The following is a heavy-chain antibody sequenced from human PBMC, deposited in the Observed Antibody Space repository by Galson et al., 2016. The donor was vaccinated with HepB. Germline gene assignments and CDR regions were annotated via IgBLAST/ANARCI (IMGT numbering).Heavy chain of an antibody. CDR1: GFTFSDYW. Sequence: SLRLSCAASGFTFSDYWMNWVRQAPGKGLEWVANIKQDGSDKYYVDSVKGRFTISRDNARNSLYLQMNSLRADDTAVYYCGRAQWKLARRGAYFDYWGQGTLVTVSS. CDR3: GRAQWKLARRGAYFDY. J-gene: IGHJ4*02. V-gene: IGHV3-7*04. D-gene: IGHD1-1*01. CDR2: IKQDGSDK.